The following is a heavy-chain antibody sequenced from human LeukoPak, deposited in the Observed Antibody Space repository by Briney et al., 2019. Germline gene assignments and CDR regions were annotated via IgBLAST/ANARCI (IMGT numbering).Heavy chain of an antibody. CDR2: IYHGDSDT. CDR3: ARPRRDGYNNYYFDY. J-gene: IGHJ4*02. V-gene: IGHV5-51*01. CDR1: GYRFTSYW. D-gene: IGHD5-24*01. Sequence: ESLKIPWRSSGYRFTSYWIGLVRQMPGKGLGWMGHIYHGDSDTRYSPSFQGQVTISADKSISTAYLQWSSLKASDTAMYYCARPRRDGYNNYYFDYWGQGTLVTVSS.